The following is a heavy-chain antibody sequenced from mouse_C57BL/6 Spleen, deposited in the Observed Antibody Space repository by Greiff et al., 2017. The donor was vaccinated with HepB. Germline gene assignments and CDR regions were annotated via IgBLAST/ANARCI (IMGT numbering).Heavy chain of an antibody. CDR1: GYTFTSYW. J-gene: IGHJ1*03. Sequence: QVQLQQPGAELVKPGASVKLSCKASGYTFTSYWMHWVKQRPGQGLEWIGMIHPNSGSTNYNEKFKSKATLTVDKSSSTAYMQLSSLTSEDSAVYYCARDKEGRSRNWYLEVWGKGTKVTVSS. CDR2: IHPNSGST. CDR3: ARDKEGRSRNWYLEV. D-gene: IGHD1-1*01. V-gene: IGHV1-64*01.